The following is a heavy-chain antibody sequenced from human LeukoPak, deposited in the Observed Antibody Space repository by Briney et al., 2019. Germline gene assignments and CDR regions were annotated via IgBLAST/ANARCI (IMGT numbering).Heavy chain of an antibody. Sequence: PSGTLSLTCTVSGGSISSYYWSWIRQPPGKGLEWIGYIYYSGSTNYNPSLKSRVTISLDTSKNQFSLKLSSVTAADTAVYYCARDRVDYDILTGYPYYWYFDLWGRGTLVTVSS. CDR3: ARDRVDYDILTGYPYYWYFDL. CDR1: GGSISSYY. D-gene: IGHD3-9*01. V-gene: IGHV4-59*01. CDR2: IYYSGST. J-gene: IGHJ2*01.